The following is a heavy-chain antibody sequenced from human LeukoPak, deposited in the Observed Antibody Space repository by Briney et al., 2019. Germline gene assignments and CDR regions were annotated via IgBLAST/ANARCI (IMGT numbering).Heavy chain of an antibody. CDR1: GGSFCGYN. Sequence: SETLSLTSAVHGGSFCGYNWSWSRHRPRKGVGWMGEMFVVGRTNYSPYLTSRVTISVAASKAKIPLSLTSVTAADSAVYFCVMQAGYSSSRYSPPTSYFESWGEGTLVTVSS. CDR3: VMQAGYSSSRYSPPTSYFES. J-gene: IGHJ4*02. V-gene: IGHV4-34*12. CDR2: MFVVGRT. D-gene: IGHD6-13*01.